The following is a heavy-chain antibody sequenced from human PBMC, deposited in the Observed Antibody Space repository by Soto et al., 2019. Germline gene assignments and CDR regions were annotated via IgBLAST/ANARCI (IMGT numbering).Heavy chain of an antibody. CDR3: ARDDSSGYSYFDY. J-gene: IGHJ4*02. CDR1: GYTFTGYY. Sequence: GASVKVSCKASGYTFTGYYMHWVRQAPGQGLEWMGWINPNSGGTNYAQKFQGRVTMTRDTSISTAYMELSRLRSDDTAVYYCARDDSSGYSYFDYWGQGTLVNVSS. V-gene: IGHV1-2*02. D-gene: IGHD3-22*01. CDR2: INPNSGGT.